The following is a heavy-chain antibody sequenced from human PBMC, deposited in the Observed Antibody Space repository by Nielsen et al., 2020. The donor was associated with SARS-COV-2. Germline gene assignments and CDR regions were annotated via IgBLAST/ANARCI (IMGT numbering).Heavy chain of an antibody. CDR3: ARDGSGSYSGGHLDY. CDR1: RFTFSSYS. V-gene: IGHV3-21*01. J-gene: IGHJ4*02. Sequence: GESLKISCAASRFTFSSYSMNWVRQAPGKGLEWVSSISSSSSYIYYADSVEGRFTISRDNAKNSLYLQMNSLRAEDTAVYYCARDGSGSYSGGHLDYWGQGTLVTVSS. CDR2: ISSSSSYI. D-gene: IGHD3-10*01.